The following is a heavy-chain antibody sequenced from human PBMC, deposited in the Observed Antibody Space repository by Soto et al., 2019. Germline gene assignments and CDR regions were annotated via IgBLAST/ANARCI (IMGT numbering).Heavy chain of an antibody. CDR2: IYYSGST. D-gene: IGHD3-16*01. CDR3: AMIPVDSYMIHRYEH. J-gene: IGHJ1*01. Sequence: PSVTLSLTCTISSDSVTSGNYYWSWIRQPPGKGLEWIGHIYYSGSTNYSPSLKSRVTISLDTPNNQFSLKVTSVPAADTAVYYCAMIPVDSYMIHRYEHWVPGRLVTV. CDR1: SDSVTSGNYY. V-gene: IGHV4-61*01.